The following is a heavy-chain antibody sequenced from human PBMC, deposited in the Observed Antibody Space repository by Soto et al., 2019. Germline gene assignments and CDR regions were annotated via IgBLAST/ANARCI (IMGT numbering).Heavy chain of an antibody. D-gene: IGHD3-10*01. CDR1: GYTFTSYA. Sequence: ASVKVSCKASGYTFTSYAIYWVRQATGQRREGMGWINAGNGNTKYSQKFQGRVTITRDTSASTAYMELSSLRSEDTAVYYCARDMGFGLSDYWGQGTLVTVSS. J-gene: IGHJ4*02. CDR2: INAGNGNT. V-gene: IGHV1-3*01. CDR3: ARDMGFGLSDY.